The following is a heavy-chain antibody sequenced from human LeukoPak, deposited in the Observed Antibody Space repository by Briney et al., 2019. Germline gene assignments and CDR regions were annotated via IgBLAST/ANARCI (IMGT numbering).Heavy chain of an antibody. D-gene: IGHD6-19*01. V-gene: IGHV5-51*01. CDR1: GYSFTSYW. CDR2: IYAGDSDA. CDR3: AGSTTYSSGWYYYFDY. J-gene: IGHJ4*02. Sequence: GESLKISCKGSGYSFTSYWIGWVRQMPGKGLEWMGIIYAGDSDARYSPSFQGQVTISADKSINTAYLQWSSLKASDTAMYYCAGSTTYSSGWYYYFDYWGQGTLVTVSS.